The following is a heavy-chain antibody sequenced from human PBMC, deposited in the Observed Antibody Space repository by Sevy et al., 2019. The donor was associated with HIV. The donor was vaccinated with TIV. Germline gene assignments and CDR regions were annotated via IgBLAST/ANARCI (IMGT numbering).Heavy chain of an antibody. CDR1: GFAFSTYG. Sequence: GGCLRLSCTASGFAFSTYGMHWVRQAPGKGLEWVAIIWYEGINKDYAEPVKGRFTISRVNSKNTLYLQINSLRVDDTAVHYCARERRSSGIDYWGQGTLVFVSS. CDR3: ARERRSSGIDY. D-gene: IGHD3-10*01. V-gene: IGHV3-33*01. CDR2: IWYEGINK. J-gene: IGHJ4*01.